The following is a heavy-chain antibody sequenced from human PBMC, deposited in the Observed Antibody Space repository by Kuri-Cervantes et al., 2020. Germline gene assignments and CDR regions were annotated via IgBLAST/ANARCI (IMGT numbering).Heavy chain of an antibody. Sequence: LSLTCAASGFTFSSYGMHWVRQAPGEGLEWVAVISYDGSNKYYADSVKGRFTISRDNSKNTLYLQMNSLRAEDTAVYYCARGSSSGWTQYFDYWGQGTLVTVSS. V-gene: IGHV3-30*03. CDR1: GFTFSSYG. CDR3: ARGSSSGWTQYFDY. J-gene: IGHJ4*02. CDR2: ISYDGSNK. D-gene: IGHD6-19*01.